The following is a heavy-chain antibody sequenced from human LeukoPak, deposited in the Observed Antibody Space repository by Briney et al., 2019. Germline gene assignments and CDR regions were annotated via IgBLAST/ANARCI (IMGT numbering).Heavy chain of an antibody. CDR3: ARGDLGPSDY. CDR2: ISSSSSTI. CDR1: GFTFSSYS. Sequence: GGSLRLSCAASGFTFSSYSMNWVRQAPGKGLEWVSYISSSSSTIYYADSVKGRFTISRDNSKNTLYLQMNSLRAEDTAVYYCARGDLGPSDYWGQGTLVTVSS. V-gene: IGHV3-48*01. J-gene: IGHJ4*02. D-gene: IGHD3-16*01.